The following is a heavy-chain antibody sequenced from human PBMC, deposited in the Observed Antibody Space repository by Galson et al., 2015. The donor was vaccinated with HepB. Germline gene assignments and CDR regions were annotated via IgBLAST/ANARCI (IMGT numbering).Heavy chain of an antibody. CDR2: ISFDGSNK. CDR3: ARGRKLRYFDWLLQDDWYFDL. Sequence: SLRLSCAASAFTFNAYAMHWVRQAPGKGLEWVTISFDGSNKYYADSVKGRFTISRDNFKNTLYLQMNSLGAEDTAVYYCARGRKLRYFDWLLQDDWYFDLWGRGTLVTVSS. V-gene: IGHV3-30*04. J-gene: IGHJ2*01. D-gene: IGHD3-9*01. CDR1: AFTFNAYA.